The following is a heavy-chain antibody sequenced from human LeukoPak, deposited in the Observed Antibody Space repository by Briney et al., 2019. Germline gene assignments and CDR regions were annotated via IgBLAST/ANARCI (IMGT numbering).Heavy chain of an antibody. D-gene: IGHD5-18*01. CDR3: ARGARGYTYGRFDY. J-gene: IGHJ4*02. CDR2: ISSSGGTI. V-gene: IGHV3-48*03. CDR1: GFTFSTYA. Sequence: GGSLRLSCAASGFTFSTYAINRDRQAPGKGLEWLPYISSSGGTIYYADPVKGRFTISRDNAKNSLYLHMNSLRAEDTAVYYCARGARGYTYGRFDYWGQGTLVTVSS.